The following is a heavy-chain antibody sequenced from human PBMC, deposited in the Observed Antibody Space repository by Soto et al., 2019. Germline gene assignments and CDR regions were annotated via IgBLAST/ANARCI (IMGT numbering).Heavy chain of an antibody. J-gene: IGHJ5*01. V-gene: IGHV4-61*01. CDR3: ARALDSDFCWFES. CDR2: VSYSGST. Sequence: QVQLQESGPGRVEPSETLSLTCTVSGDSVNSGNFYGNWIRQSPGKGLEWIGYVSYSGSTKYNPSLKSRVTMSLDTSNIQFSLMLSPVTAADTAIYYCARALDSDFCWFESWGRGTLVTVSS. CDR1: GDSVNSGNFY. D-gene: IGHD3-3*01.